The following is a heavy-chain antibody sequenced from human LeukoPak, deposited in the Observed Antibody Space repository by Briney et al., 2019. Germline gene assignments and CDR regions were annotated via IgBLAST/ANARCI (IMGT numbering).Heavy chain of an antibody. J-gene: IGHJ6*02. CDR2: ISYDGSNK. CDR3: AREEEVAAAGPYYGMDV. D-gene: IGHD6-13*01. Sequence: GRSLRLSCAASGFTFSSYAMHWVRQAPGKGLEWVAVISYDGSNKYYADSVKGRFTISRDNSKSTLYLQMNSLRAEDTAVYYCAREEEVAAAGPYYGMDVWGQGTTVTVSS. CDR1: GFTFSSYA. V-gene: IGHV3-30*04.